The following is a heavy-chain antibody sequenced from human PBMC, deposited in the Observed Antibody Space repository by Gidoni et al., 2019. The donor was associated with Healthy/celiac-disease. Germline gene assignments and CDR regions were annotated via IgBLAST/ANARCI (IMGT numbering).Heavy chain of an antibody. Sequence: EVQLLESGGGLVQPGGSLRLSCAASGFTFSSYAMSWVRQAPGKGLEWVSAISGSGGNTYYADSVKGRFTISRDNSKNTLDLQMNSLRAEDTAVYYCAKGGTSLWFGEPYYWGQGTLVTVSS. J-gene: IGHJ4*02. D-gene: IGHD3-10*01. CDR3: AKGGTSLWFGEPYY. CDR1: GFTFSSYA. CDR2: ISGSGGNT. V-gene: IGHV3-23*01.